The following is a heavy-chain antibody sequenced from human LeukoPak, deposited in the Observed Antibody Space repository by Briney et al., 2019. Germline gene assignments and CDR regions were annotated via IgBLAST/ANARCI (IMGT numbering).Heavy chain of an antibody. D-gene: IGHD1-26*01. Sequence: PEASVKVSCKASGYTFTGYYMHWVRQAPGQGLEWMGIINPSGGSTSYAQKFQGRVTMTRDMSTSTVYMELSSLRSEDTAVYYCARDSGWVVGATTFFDYWGQGTLVTVSS. CDR2: INPSGGST. J-gene: IGHJ4*02. V-gene: IGHV1-46*01. CDR1: GYTFTGYY. CDR3: ARDSGWVVGATTFFDY.